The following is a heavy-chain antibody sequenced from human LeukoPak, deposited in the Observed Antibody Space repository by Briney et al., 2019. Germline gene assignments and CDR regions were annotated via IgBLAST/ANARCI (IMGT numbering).Heavy chain of an antibody. J-gene: IGHJ5*02. CDR2: ISGSGGST. V-gene: IGHV3-23*01. CDR1: GFTFSSYA. CDR3: AKGTRVPAAINWFDP. D-gene: IGHD2-2*02. Sequence: GGSLRLSCAASGFTFSSYAMSWVRQAPGKGLEWVSAISGSGGSTYYADSVKGRFTISRGNSENTLYLQMNSLRAEDTAVYYCAKGTRVPAAINWFDPWGQGTLVTVSS.